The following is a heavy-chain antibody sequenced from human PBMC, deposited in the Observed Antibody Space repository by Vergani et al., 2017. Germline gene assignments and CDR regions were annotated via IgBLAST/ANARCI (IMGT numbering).Heavy chain of an antibody. CDR1: GGSISSSSYY. CDR3: ARRGRDGGKDDY. D-gene: IGHD4-23*01. V-gene: IGHV4-39*01. CDR2: IYYSGST. J-gene: IGHJ4*02. Sequence: QVQLQESGPGLVKPSETLSLTCTVSGGSISSSSYYWGWIRQPPGKGLEWIGSIYYSGSTYYNPSLKSRVTRSVDTSKNQFSLKLSSVTAADTAVYDCARRGRDGGKDDYWGQGTLVTVSS.